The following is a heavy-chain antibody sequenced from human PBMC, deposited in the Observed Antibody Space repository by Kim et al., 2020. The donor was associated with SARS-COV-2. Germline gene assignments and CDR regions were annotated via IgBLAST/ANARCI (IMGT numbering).Heavy chain of an antibody. D-gene: IGHD3-22*01. V-gene: IGHV1-69*13. J-gene: IGHJ4*02. CDR2: IIPIFGTA. CDR3: AREDSSGYFFDY. CDR1: GGTFSSYA. Sequence: SVKVSCKASGGTFSSYAISWVRQAPGQGLEWMGGIIPIFGTANYAQKFQGRVTITADESTSTAYMELSSLRSEDTAVYYCAREDSSGYFFDYWGQGTLVTVSS.